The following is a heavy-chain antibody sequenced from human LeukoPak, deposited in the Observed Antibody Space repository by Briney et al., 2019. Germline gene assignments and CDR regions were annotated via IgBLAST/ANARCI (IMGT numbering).Heavy chain of an antibody. CDR1: GYSFTSYW. J-gene: IGHJ4*02. V-gene: IGHV5-51*01. Sequence: GESLKISCKGSGYSFTSYWIGWVRQMPGKGLEWMGIIYPGDSDTRYSPSFQGQVTISADKSISTAYLQWSSLKASDTAMYYCARQGKWLPNDGPYFDYWGQGTLVTVSS. D-gene: IGHD5-12*01. CDR2: IYPGDSDT. CDR3: ARQGKWLPNDGPYFDY.